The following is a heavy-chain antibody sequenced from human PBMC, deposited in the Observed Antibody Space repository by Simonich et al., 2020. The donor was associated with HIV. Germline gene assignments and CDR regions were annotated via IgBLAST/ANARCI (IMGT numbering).Heavy chain of an antibody. CDR1: GGSFSGYY. V-gene: IGHV4-34*02. CDR3: AKVARYFDWYSTDFDY. D-gene: IGHD3-9*01. CDR2: INHSATT. Sequence: QVQLQQWGAGLLKPSETLSLTCAVFGGSFSGYYWSWIRQPPGKGLEWIGEINHSATTKYNPSLKSRVTISVDTSKNQFSLKLTSVTAADTAVYYCAKVARYFDWYSTDFDYWGQGTLVTVSS. J-gene: IGHJ4*02.